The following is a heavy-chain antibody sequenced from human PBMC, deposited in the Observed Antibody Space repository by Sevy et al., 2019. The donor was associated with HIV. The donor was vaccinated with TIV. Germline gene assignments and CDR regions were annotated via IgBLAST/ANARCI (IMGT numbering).Heavy chain of an antibody. Sequence: ASVKVSCKTFGYTFKTYGISWVRQAPGQGVEWMGWISAYSGDTNFAQKFQGRVTMTTDTSTSTAYMELSSLRSDDTAVYFCARDKPQGVVIIPGSMWGGVDYWGQGTVVTVSS. CDR1: GYTFKTYG. V-gene: IGHV1-18*01. J-gene: IGHJ4*02. D-gene: IGHD2-2*01. CDR2: ISAYSGDT. CDR3: ARDKPQGVVIIPGSMWGGVDY.